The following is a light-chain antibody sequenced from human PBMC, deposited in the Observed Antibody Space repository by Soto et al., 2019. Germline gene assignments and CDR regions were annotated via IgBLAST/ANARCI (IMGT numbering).Light chain of an antibody. Sequence: QSVLTQVASVFGSPGQSITISCTGTSGDVGGHDYVSWYQQYPGKAPKLMIYNVNYRPSGVSNRFSGSKSGNTASLTISGLRADDEANYYCSSYTNINTVVFGGGTKLTVL. CDR3: SSYTNINTVV. CDR2: NVN. CDR1: SGDVGGHDY. V-gene: IGLV2-14*03. J-gene: IGLJ2*01.